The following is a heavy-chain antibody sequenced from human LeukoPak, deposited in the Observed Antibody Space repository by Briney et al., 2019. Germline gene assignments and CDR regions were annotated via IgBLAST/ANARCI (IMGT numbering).Heavy chain of an antibody. CDR2: ISYDGSNK. CDR1: GFTFSSYG. Sequence: GGSLRLSCAASGFTFSSYGMHWVRQAPGKGLEWVAVISYDGSNKYYADSVKGRFTISRDNAENSLYLQMNSLRVEDTAFYYCARDLAYSRLDYWGQGMLVTVSS. D-gene: IGHD5-18*01. J-gene: IGHJ4*02. V-gene: IGHV3-30*03. CDR3: ARDLAYSRLDY.